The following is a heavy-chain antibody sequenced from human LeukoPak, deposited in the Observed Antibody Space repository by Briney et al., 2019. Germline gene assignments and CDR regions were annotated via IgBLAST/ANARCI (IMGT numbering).Heavy chain of an antibody. Sequence: PSETLSLTCTVSGGSISSSIYYWGWFRQPPGKGLERIGRCYYSGNTYSNPSLNSRATPSVQTSKKRFSLKLRSETAADTAVYYCERHPTVTSLLFDFWGQGTLVPVSS. CDR3: ERHPTVTSLLFDF. D-gene: IGHD4-17*01. CDR2: CYYSGNT. J-gene: IGHJ4*02. V-gene: IGHV4-39*01. CDR1: GGSISSSIYY.